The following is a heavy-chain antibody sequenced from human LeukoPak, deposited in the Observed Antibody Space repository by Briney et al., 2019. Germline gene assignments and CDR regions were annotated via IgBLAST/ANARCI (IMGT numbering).Heavy chain of an antibody. D-gene: IGHD1-14*01. Sequence: GGSLRLSCAASGFAVGSKYMSWVRQAPGKGLEWVSVIYIGGSTHYPDSVKGRFTISRDDSKNTVSLQMNSLRVEDTAMYYCARNLGTLATGGVALDIWGQGTMVTVAS. V-gene: IGHV3-66*01. CDR2: IYIGGST. CDR1: GFAVGSKY. CDR3: ARNLGTLATGGVALDI. J-gene: IGHJ3*02.